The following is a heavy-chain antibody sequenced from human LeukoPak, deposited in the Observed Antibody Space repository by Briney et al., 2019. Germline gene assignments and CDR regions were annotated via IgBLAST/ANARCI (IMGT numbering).Heavy chain of an antibody. J-gene: IGHJ4*02. CDR3: TGGIAVAGTFDSFDY. D-gene: IGHD6-19*01. V-gene: IGHV3-49*04. Sequence: LSGGSLRLSCTASGFTFGDYAISCVRQAPGKGLEWVGFIRSKAYGGTTEYAASVKGRFTIARDESKIIAYLQMNSLKTEDTAVYYCTGGIAVAGTFDSFDYCGQGTLVTVSS. CDR2: IRSKAYGGTT. CDR1: GFTFGDYA.